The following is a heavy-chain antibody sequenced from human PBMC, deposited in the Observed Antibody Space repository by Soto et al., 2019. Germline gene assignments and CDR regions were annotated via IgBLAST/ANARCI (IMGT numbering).Heavy chain of an antibody. J-gene: IGHJ4*02. Sequence: GGSLILSYASSGFTFNNYAMTLVRQAPGKGLEWVSAISGGGDTTSYADSVKGRFTVSRDGSKNTLYLQMSSLRAEDTALYYCAKGRGGSGSLTPRVDFWGQGTLVTVSS. V-gene: IGHV3-23*01. CDR3: AKGRGGSGSLTPRVDF. CDR1: GFTFNNYA. CDR2: ISGGGDTT. D-gene: IGHD3-10*01.